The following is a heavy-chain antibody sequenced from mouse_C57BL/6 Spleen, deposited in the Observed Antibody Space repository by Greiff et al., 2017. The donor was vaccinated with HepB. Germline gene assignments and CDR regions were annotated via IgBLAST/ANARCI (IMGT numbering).Heavy chain of an antibody. CDR2: IDPETGGT. J-gene: IGHJ2*01. CDR1: GYTFTDYE. Sequence: VQLQQSGAELVRPGASVTLSCKASGYTFTDYEMHWVKQTPVHGLEWIGAIDPETGGTAYNQKFKGKAILTADKSSSTAYMELRSLTSEDSAVYYCTRRGGTGFDYGGQGTTLTVSS. V-gene: IGHV1-15*01. CDR3: TRRGGTGFDY.